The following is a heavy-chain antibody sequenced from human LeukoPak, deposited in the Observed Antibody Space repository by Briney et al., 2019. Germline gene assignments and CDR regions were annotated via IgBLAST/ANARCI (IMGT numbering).Heavy chain of an antibody. J-gene: IGHJ5*02. Sequence: SQTLSLTCTISGDSISSGGYSWSWIRQPPGKGLEWIGYIYHIGYISQSGNIYQNPSLKSRVTISLDTSRNQFSLKLSSVTAADTAVYYCARAGVCSGGICYDPNWFDPWGQGTLVTVSS. CDR3: ARAGVCSGGICYDPNWFDP. CDR1: GDSISSGGYS. V-gene: IGHV4-30-2*01. CDR2: ISQSGNI. D-gene: IGHD2-15*01.